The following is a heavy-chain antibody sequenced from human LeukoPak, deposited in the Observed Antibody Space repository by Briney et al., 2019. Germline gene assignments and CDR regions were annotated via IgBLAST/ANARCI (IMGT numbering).Heavy chain of an antibody. J-gene: IGHJ6*02. CDR3: ARSIGSYYTMDV. CDR2: ITSSGTTI. D-gene: IGHD3-22*01. Sequence: GGSLRLSCAASGFSFDTYEMNWVRQAPGKGLEWVSYITSSGTTIYYADSVKGRFTISRDNAKNSLYLQMNSLRAEDTAVYYCARSIGSYYTMDVWGQGTTVTVSS. CDR1: GFSFDTYE. V-gene: IGHV3-48*03.